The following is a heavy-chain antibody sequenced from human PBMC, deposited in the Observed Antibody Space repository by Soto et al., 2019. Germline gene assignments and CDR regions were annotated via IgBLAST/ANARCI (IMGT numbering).Heavy chain of an antibody. D-gene: IGHD6-19*01. CDR2: IYHSGST. CDR3: ARVGSSGWYTVDY. Sequence: SETLSLTCAVSGGSISSGGYSWSWIRQPPGKGLEWIGYIYHSGSTYYNPSLKSRVTISVDRSKNQFSLKLSSVTAADTAVYYCARVGSSGWYTVDYWGQGTLVTVS. J-gene: IGHJ4*02. V-gene: IGHV4-30-2*01. CDR1: GGSISSGGYS.